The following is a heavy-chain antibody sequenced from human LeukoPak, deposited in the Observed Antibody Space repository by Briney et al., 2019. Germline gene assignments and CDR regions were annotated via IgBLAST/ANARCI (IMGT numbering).Heavy chain of an antibody. Sequence: TSETLSLTCTVSGGSISSYYWSWIRQPPGKGLEWIGYIYYSGSTNYNPSLKSRVTISVDTSKNQFSLKLSSVTAADTAVYYCARLRDGYNYGPAFDIWGQGTMVTVSS. CDR1: GGSISSYY. CDR3: ARLRDGYNYGPAFDI. CDR2: IYYSGST. J-gene: IGHJ3*02. V-gene: IGHV4-59*08. D-gene: IGHD5-24*01.